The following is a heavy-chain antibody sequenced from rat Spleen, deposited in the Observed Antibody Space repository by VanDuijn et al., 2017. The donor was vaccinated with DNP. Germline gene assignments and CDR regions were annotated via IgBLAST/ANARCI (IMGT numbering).Heavy chain of an antibody. CDR3: ARAYGSPWYFDY. CDR1: GFTFSNYY. Sequence: EVQLVETGGGLVQPGRSLKLSCVASGFTFSNYYMAWVRQAPTKGLEWVAYISYDGGITNYGDSVKGRFTISRDNAKSSLYLQMNSLKSEDTATYYCARAYGSPWYFDYWGQGVMVTVSS. D-gene: IGHD1-3*01. CDR2: ISYDGGIT. V-gene: IGHV5-20*01. J-gene: IGHJ2*01.